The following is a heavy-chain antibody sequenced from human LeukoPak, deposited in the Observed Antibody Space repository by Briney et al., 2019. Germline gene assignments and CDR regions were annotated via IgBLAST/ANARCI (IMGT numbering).Heavy chain of an antibody. D-gene: IGHD3-22*01. Sequence: GGTLRLSCAASGFTFSGYAMSWVRQAPGKGLEWVSAISGSGGSTYYADSVKGRFTISRDNSKNTLYLQMNSLRAEDTAVYYCAKAGPGDYYDSSGYYFDYWGQGTLVTVSS. CDR3: AKAGPGDYYDSSGYYFDY. CDR1: GFTFSGYA. CDR2: ISGSGGST. J-gene: IGHJ4*02. V-gene: IGHV3-23*01.